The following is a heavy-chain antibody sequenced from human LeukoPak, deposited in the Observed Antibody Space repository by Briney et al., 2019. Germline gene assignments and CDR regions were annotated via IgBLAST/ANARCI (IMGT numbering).Heavy chain of an antibody. CDR2: ISNDGSDK. Sequence: PGGSLRLSCAASGFTFSSYGMNWVRQAPGKGLEWVANISNDGSDKYYVDSVKGRFTISRDNAKNSLYLQMNSLRAEDTAVYYCARGGRGLWFGEDWFDPWGQGTLVTVSS. V-gene: IGHV3-7*04. D-gene: IGHD3-10*01. J-gene: IGHJ5*02. CDR1: GFTFSSYG. CDR3: ARGGRGLWFGEDWFDP.